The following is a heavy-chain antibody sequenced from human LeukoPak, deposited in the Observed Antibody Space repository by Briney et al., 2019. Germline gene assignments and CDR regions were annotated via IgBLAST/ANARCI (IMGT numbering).Heavy chain of an antibody. J-gene: IGHJ4*02. D-gene: IGHD1-26*01. CDR3: ASSIDLWELDY. CDR2: IYSGGST. V-gene: IGHV3-53*04. Sequence: GGSLRLSCAASGFTVSSNYMSWVRPAPGKGLEWVSVIYSGGSTYYADSVKGRFTISRHNSKNTLYLQMNSLRAEDTAVYYCASSIDLWELDYWGQGTLVTVSS. CDR1: GFTVSSNY.